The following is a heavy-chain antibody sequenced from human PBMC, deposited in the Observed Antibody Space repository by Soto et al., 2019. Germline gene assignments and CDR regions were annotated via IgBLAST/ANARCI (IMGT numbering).Heavy chain of an antibody. J-gene: IGHJ6*02. D-gene: IGHD2-15*01. CDR3: ARDIVVVVAATPNSNYYYYGMDV. Sequence: ASVKVSCKASGGTFSSYAISWVRQAPGQGLEWMGGIIPIFGTANYAQKFQGRVTITADESTSTAYMELSSLRSEDTAVYYCARDIVVVVAATPNSNYYYYGMDVWGQGTTVTVSS. CDR2: IIPIFGTA. V-gene: IGHV1-69*13. CDR1: GGTFSSYA.